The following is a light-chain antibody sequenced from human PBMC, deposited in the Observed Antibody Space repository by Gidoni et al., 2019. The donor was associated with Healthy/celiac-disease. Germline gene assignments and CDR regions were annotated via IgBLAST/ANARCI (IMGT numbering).Light chain of an antibody. V-gene: IGKV1-8*01. CDR3: QQYYSYPPFT. CDR1: QGISSY. CDR2: AAS. J-gene: IGKJ3*01. Sequence: ALRMTQSPSSFSAPPGDRVTITCRASQGISSYLAWYQQKPGKAPKLLIYAASTLQSGVPSRFSGSGSGTDFTLTISCLQSEDFATYYCQQYYSYPPFTFGPGTKVDIK.